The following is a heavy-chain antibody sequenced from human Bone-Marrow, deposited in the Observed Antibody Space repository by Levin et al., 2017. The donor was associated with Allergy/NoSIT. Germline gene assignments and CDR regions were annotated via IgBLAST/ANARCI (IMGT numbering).Heavy chain of an antibody. D-gene: IGHD1-26*01. V-gene: IGHV3-21*01. Sequence: SCAGSGFTFSSYYMNWVRQAPGKGLEWVASMTSSSPYILYADSVRGRFTVSRDNAENSLHLQMHSLRVDDTAVYYCARELPQRSPDGFDLWGQGTVVTVSS. J-gene: IGHJ3*01. CDR2: MTSSSPYI. CDR3: ARELPQRSPDGFDL. CDR1: GFTFSSYY.